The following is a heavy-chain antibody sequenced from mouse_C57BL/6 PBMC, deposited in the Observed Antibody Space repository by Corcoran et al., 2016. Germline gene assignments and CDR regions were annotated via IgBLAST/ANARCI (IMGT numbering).Heavy chain of an antibody. CDR3: ASSPSRGWFAY. V-gene: IGHV9-3*01. J-gene: IGHJ3*01. CDR2: INTYSGVP. Sequence: QIQLVQSGPELKKPGETVKISCKASGYTFTTYGMSWVKQAPGKGLKWMGWINTYSGVPTYADDFKGRFAFSLETSASTAYLQINNLKNEDTATYFCASSPSRGWFAYWGQGTLVTVSA. CDR1: GYTFTTYG. D-gene: IGHD2-10*02.